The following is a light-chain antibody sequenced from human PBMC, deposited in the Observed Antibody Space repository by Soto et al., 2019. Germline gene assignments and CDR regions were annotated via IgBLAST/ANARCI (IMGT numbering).Light chain of an antibody. J-gene: IGLJ2*01. CDR1: SSDVGGYNY. V-gene: IGLV2-14*03. CDR3: SSRSGSSTLVV. Sequence: QSALTQPASMSGSPGQSITISCTGTSSDVGGYNYVSWYRQHPGNAPKLMIYDVNNRPSGGSNRFSGSKSGNTASLTISGVLAEDEADYYCSSRSGSSTLVVFGGGTKLPVL. CDR2: DVN.